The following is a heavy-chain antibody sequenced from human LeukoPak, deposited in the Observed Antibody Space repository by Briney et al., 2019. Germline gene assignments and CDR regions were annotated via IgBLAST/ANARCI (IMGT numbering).Heavy chain of an antibody. J-gene: IGHJ4*02. Sequence: PSETLSLTCTVSGGSISSGGYYWSWIRQPPGKGLEWIGYIYHSGSTYYNPSLKSRVTISVDRSKNQFSLKLSSVTAADTAVYYCARDVMLRIWGQGTLVTVSS. CDR1: GGSISSGGYY. D-gene: IGHD2/OR15-2a*01. CDR3: ARDVMLRI. V-gene: IGHV4-30-2*01. CDR2: IYHSGST.